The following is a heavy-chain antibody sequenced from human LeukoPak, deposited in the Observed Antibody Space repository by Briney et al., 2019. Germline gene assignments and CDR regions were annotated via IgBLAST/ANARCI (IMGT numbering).Heavy chain of an antibody. Sequence: SETLSLTCTVSGGSISSSSYSWGWLRQPPGKGLEWIGSINYSGTTYYSPSLKSRVTISVDTSMNQFSLRLSSVTAADTAVYYCARHVAATPPNYWGQGTLVTVSS. CDR3: ARHVAATPPNY. J-gene: IGHJ4*02. V-gene: IGHV4-39*01. CDR2: INYSGTT. D-gene: IGHD2-2*01. CDR1: GGSISSSSYS.